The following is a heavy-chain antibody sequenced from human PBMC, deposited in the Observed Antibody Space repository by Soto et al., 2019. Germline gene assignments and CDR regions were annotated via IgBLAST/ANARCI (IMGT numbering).Heavy chain of an antibody. CDR2: ISSYGSDT. J-gene: IGHJ6*02. D-gene: IGHD3-16*01. Sequence: EVQLVESGGGLVLPGGSLRLSCAASGFTFSRYWMHWVRQAPGKGLVWVSRISSYGSDTHYADSVKGRFTISRDNAKNTLYLQMNSLRADDTAVYYCASNYAYAEGYYWYGIDVWGLGTTFTVSS. V-gene: IGHV3-74*01. CDR1: GFTFSRYW. CDR3: ASNYAYAEGYYWYGIDV.